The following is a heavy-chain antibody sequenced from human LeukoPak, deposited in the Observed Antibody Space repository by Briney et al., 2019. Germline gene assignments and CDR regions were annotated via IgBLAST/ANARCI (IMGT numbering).Heavy chain of an antibody. CDR2: ISWNSGSI. J-gene: IGHJ4*02. V-gene: IGHV3-9*01. D-gene: IGHD5-18*01. Sequence: GGSLRLSCAASGFTFDDYAMHWVRQAPGKGLEWVSGISWNSGSIGYADSVKGRFTISRDNSKNTLYLQMNSLRAEDTAVYYCAKDLAGGSRGYSYAFDYWGQGTLVTVSS. CDR1: GFTFDDYA. CDR3: AKDLAGGSRGYSYAFDY.